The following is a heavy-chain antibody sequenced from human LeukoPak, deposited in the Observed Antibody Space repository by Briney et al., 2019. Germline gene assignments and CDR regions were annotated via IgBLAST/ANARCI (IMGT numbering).Heavy chain of an antibody. D-gene: IGHD5-12*01. CDR1: GYTFTSYG. CDR3: ARDGGRGYSGCEIDY. CDR2: ISAYNGNT. J-gene: IGHJ4*02. V-gene: IGHV1-18*01. Sequence: ASVKVSCKASGYTFTSYGISWVRQAPGQGLEWMGWISAYNGNTNYAQKLQGRVTMTTDTSTSTAYMELRSLRSDDTAVYYCARDGGRGYSGCEIDYWGQGTLVTVSS.